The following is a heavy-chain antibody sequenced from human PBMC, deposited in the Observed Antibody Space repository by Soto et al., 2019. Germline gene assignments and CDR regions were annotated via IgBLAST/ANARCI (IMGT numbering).Heavy chain of an antibody. J-gene: IGHJ5*02. D-gene: IGHD3-22*01. CDR3: ARDAVYYDSSGYSHWFDP. CDR1: GGSISSGGYY. Sequence: TLSLTCTVSGGSISSGGYYWSWIRQHPGKGLEWIGYIYYSGSTYYNPSLKSRVTISVDTSKNQFSLKLSSVTAADTAVYYCARDAVYYDSSGYSHWFDPWGQGTLVTVSS. V-gene: IGHV4-31*03. CDR2: IYYSGST.